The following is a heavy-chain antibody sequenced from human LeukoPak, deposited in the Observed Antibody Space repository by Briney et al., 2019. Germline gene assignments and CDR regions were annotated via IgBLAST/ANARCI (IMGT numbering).Heavy chain of an antibody. CDR3: AKKVRGPSHPLDF. D-gene: IGHD5-12*01. J-gene: IGHJ4*02. V-gene: IGHV1-2*02. CDR2: INPEKRDT. Sequence: APVKVSCKASGYTFTGYAIHWVRQAPGQGLEWMGWINPEKRDTGYAHKFQGRVTMTSDTSISTAYMELSSLRSDDTGVYYCAKKVRGPSHPLDFWGQGTLVTVSS. CDR1: GYTFTGYA.